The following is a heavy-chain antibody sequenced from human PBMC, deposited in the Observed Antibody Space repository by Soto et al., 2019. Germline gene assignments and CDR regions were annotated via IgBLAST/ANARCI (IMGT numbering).Heavy chain of an antibody. CDR2: INAGNGNT. J-gene: IGHJ6*02. CDR3: ARRYDFWGGLDV. CDR1: GYTFTSYA. Sequence: QVQLVQSGAEEKKPGASVKVSCKASGYTFTSYAMHWVRQAPGKRLEWMGWINAGNGNTKNSQKFQGRVTITRTTSAITAYMELSSLRSEDTAVYYCARRYDFWGGLDVLGQGTTVTVSS. D-gene: IGHD3-3*01. V-gene: IGHV1-3*05.